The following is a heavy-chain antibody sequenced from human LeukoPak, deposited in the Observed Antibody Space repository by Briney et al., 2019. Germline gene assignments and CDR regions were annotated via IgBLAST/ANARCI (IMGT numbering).Heavy chain of an antibody. J-gene: IGHJ4*02. Sequence: GGSLRLSCAASGFTFSSYGMHWVRQAPGKGLEWVAVISYDGSNKYYADSVKGRFTIPRDNSKNTLYLQMNSLRAEDTAVYYCAKDRRHYYDSSGSTYYFDYWGQGTLVTVSS. CDR3: AKDRRHYYDSSGSTYYFDY. D-gene: IGHD3-22*01. CDR1: GFTFSSYG. CDR2: ISYDGSNK. V-gene: IGHV3-30*18.